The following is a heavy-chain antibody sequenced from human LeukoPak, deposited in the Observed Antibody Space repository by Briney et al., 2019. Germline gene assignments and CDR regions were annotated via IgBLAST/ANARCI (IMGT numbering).Heavy chain of an antibody. Sequence: GGSLRLSCAASGFTFNSYAMNWVRQAPGKGLEWVAVISYDGSNKYYADSVKGRFTISRDNSKNTLYLQMNSLRAEDTAVYYCARVLVRGPDTYYYYYGMDVWGQGTTVTVSS. CDR3: ARVLVRGPDTYYYYYGMDV. V-gene: IGHV3-30-3*01. J-gene: IGHJ6*02. CDR2: ISYDGSNK. D-gene: IGHD3-10*01. CDR1: GFTFNSYA.